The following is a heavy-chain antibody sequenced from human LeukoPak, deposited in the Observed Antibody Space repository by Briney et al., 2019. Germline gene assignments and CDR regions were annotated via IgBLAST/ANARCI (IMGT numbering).Heavy chain of an antibody. D-gene: IGHD1-1*01. CDR3: VKKGQADDDGKPD. CDR2: IGRGVCST. Sequence: PGGSLRLSCVGSEFTFSSYSMNWVRQAPGKGLECVSTIGRGVCSTYYADSVKGRFTISRDNSKNTLYLQMNNLRADDTAVYYCVKKGQADDDGKPDWGQGTLVTVSS. V-gene: IGHV3-23*05. CDR1: EFTFSSYS. J-gene: IGHJ4*02.